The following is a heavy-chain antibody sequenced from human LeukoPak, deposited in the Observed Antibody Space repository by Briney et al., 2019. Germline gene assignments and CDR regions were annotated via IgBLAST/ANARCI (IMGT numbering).Heavy chain of an antibody. D-gene: IGHD5-24*01. CDR2: ISGSGGST. CDR1: GFSFSIYA. Sequence: TGGSLRLSCAASGFSFSIYAMSWVRQAPGKGLEWVSAISGSGGSTYYADSVKGRFPISRDNSKNTLYLQMNSLRAEDTAVYYCANSPLGYNTNWGQGTLVTVSS. CDR3: ANSPLGYNTN. V-gene: IGHV3-23*01. J-gene: IGHJ4*02.